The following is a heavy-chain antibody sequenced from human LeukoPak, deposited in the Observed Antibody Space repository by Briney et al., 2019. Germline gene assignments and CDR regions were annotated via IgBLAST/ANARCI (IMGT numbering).Heavy chain of an antibody. D-gene: IGHD3-22*01. Sequence: GGSLRLSCAASGFTFSNAWMSWVRQAPGKGLEWVSTISSSGGSIHYADSVKGRFTISRDNSKNTLYLQMNSLRAEDTAVYYCATRYYYEGSGVFDYWGQGTLVTVSS. J-gene: IGHJ4*02. CDR3: ATRYYYEGSGVFDY. CDR1: GFTFSNAW. CDR2: ISSSGGSI. V-gene: IGHV3-23*01.